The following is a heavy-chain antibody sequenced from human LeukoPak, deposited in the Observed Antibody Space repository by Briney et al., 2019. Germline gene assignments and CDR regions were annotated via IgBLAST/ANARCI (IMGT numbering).Heavy chain of an antibody. D-gene: IGHD3-3*01. CDR3: AKDWSGNYNWSDP. CDR1: GFTFSAYD. CDR2: IRFDESNK. Sequence: GGSLRLSCAGSGFTFSAYDMHWVRQAPGKGLEWVAFIRFDESNKYYADSVKGRFIISRDNSKNTLYVQMNSLRAEDTAIYYCAKDWSGNYNWSDPWGQGTLVTVSS. V-gene: IGHV3-30*02. J-gene: IGHJ5*02.